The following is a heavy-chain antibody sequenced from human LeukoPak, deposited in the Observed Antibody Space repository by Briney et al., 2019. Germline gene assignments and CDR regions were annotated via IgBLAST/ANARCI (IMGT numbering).Heavy chain of an antibody. CDR2: ISGSGEDT. J-gene: IGHJ4*02. V-gene: IGHV3-23*01. CDR3: ARLSGTSGTSSRVLHY. D-gene: IGHD1-1*01. Sequence: PGGSLTLSCAPSGFTFTTYAMIWARHAPGEGLECVSAISGSGEDTYYADSVGGRFTISRDNSENTLSLQMNRLRAEDTAVYHCARLSGTSGTSSRVLHYWGQGTVVTVSS. CDR1: GFTFTTYA.